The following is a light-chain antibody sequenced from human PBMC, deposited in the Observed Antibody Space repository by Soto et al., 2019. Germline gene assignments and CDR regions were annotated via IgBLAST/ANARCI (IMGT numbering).Light chain of an antibody. Sequence: EIVMTQSPATLSVSPGERATLSCRANQNIISNLAWYQQKPGQAPRLLIYGASSRATGIPDRFSGSGSGTDFTLTISRLEPEDFAVYYCQQYGSSPQWTFGQGTKVDIK. J-gene: IGKJ1*01. V-gene: IGKV3-20*01. CDR3: QQYGSSPQWT. CDR1: QNIISN. CDR2: GAS.